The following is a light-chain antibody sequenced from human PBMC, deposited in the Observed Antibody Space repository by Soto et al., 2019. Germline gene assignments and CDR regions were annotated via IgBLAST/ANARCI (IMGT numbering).Light chain of an antibody. J-gene: IGKJ3*01. CDR1: QTVRSDS. Sequence: EIVLTQSPGTLSLSPGERATLSCRASQTVRSDSLAWYQHKPGQAPRLLISRASSRATGIPDRFSGSGSGTDVALTISRLEPEDFAVYYCQVYGTSEGFTFGPGTKVDIK. CDR3: QVYGTSEGFT. V-gene: IGKV3-20*01. CDR2: RAS.